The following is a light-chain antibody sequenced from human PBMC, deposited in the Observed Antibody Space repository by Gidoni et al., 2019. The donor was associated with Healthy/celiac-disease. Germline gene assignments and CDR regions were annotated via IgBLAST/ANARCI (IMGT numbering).Light chain of an antibody. J-gene: IGKJ2*01. V-gene: IGKV2-40*01. CDR3: MQRIEFPYT. Sequence: IVMTHTPLSLPVTPGEPASISCRSSQSLLDSDDGNTYLDWYLQKPGQSPQLLIYTLSYRAYGVPDRFSGSGSGTDFTLKISRVEAEDVGVYYCMQRIEFPYTFGQGTKLEIK. CDR1: QSLLDSDDGNTY. CDR2: TLS.